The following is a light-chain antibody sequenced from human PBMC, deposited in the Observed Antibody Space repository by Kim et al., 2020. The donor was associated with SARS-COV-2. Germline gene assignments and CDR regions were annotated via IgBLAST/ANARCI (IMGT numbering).Light chain of an antibody. Sequence: QSVLTQPPSASGTPGQRVTISCSGSSSNVGTKTVNWYQQFPGAAPTLLIYNNNQRPSGVPDRFSGSKSGTSASLAISGHQSEDEADYHCAAWDVRLNGYVFGGGTKVTVL. J-gene: IGLJ1*01. CDR2: NNN. V-gene: IGLV1-44*01. CDR3: AAWDVRLNGYV. CDR1: SSNVGTKT.